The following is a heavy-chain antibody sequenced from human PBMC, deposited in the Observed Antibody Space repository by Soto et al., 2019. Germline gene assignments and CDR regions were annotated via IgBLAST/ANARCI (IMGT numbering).Heavy chain of an antibody. CDR1: GGSFSGYY. V-gene: IGHV4-34*01. Sequence: QVQLQQWGAGLLKPSETLSLTCAVYGGSFSGYYWSWIRQPPGKGLEWIGEINHSGSTNYNPSLKSRVTISVDTSQTQFSLKLSYVTAADTAVYYCARDRRLITMVRGVSLWFDPWGQGTLVTVSS. J-gene: IGHJ5*02. CDR2: INHSGST. CDR3: ARDRRLITMVRGVSLWFDP. D-gene: IGHD3-10*01.